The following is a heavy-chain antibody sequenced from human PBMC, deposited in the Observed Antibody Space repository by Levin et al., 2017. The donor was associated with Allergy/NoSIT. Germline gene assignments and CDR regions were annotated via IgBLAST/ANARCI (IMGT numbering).Heavy chain of an antibody. CDR3: ARGAGYCSDGTCYSVNVRGWLDP. J-gene: IGHJ5*02. V-gene: IGHV1-3*01. CDR1: GYTVSSYA. D-gene: IGHD2-15*01. CDR2: INAGNGNT. Sequence: ASVKVSCKASGYTVSSYAMHWVRQAPGQRLEWMGWINAGNGNTKYSQEFQGRVTITRDTSANTVYMALSSLRSVDTAVYYCARGAGYCSDGTCYSVNVRGWLDPWGQGTLVTVSS.